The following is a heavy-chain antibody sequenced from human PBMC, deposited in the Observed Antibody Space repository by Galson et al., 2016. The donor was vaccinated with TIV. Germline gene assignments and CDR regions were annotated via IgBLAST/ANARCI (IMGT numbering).Heavy chain of an antibody. CDR1: GDSIDNLNW. CDR2: LFHSGNT. D-gene: IGHD1-1*01. Sequence: ETLSLTCTVSGDSIDNLNWWTWVRQSPGEGLEWIGELFHSGNTNYNPSLKSRVIISLDRSKNHFSLTLHSVSAADTALYWRTTSGHFNDNVFHIWGPG. J-gene: IGHJ2*01. V-gene: IGHV4-4*01. CDR3: TTSGHFNDNVFHI.